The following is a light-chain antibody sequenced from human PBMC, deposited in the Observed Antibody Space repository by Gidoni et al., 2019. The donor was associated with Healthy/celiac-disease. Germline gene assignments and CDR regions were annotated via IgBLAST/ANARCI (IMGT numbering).Light chain of an antibody. CDR2: DVS. CDR1: SSDVGGYNY. J-gene: IGLJ2*01. CDR3: SSYTSSSPVV. V-gene: IGLV2-14*03. Sequence: QSALTQPASVSGSPGPSITISCTGTSSDVGGYNYVSWYHQHPGKAPNLMIYDVSNRPSGVSNRFSGSKSGNTASLTISGLQAEDEADYYCSSYTSSSPVVFGGGTKLTVL.